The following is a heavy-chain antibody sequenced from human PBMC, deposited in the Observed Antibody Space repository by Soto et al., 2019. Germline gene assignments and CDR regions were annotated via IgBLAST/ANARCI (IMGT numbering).Heavy chain of an antibody. CDR2: IYKDFT. CDR3: AREPRYCSGGSCSIMGDAFDI. V-gene: IGHV3-66*01. J-gene: IGHJ3*02. Sequence: EVQLVESGGGLVQPGGSLRLSCVASGFTVTDIYMNWVRQAPGKGLEWVSVIYKDFTDYADFVKGRFSVSTDSSKNALYLQMDNLRAEETAVYSCAREPRYCSGGSCSIMGDAFDIWGDVAMVTVSS. CDR1: GFTVTDIY. D-gene: IGHD2-15*01.